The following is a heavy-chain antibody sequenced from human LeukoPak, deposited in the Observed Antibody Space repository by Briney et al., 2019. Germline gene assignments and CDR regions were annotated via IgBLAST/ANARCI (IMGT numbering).Heavy chain of an antibody. V-gene: IGHV4-59*12. CDR1: GGSMNNYY. D-gene: IGHD1-26*01. Sequence: SETLSLTCTVSGGSMNNYYWSWIRQTPGKGLEWIGYIYYSGSTNYNPSLRGRVTVSVDTSKNQFSLQVNSVTAADTAVYYCASLEGAKDVDVWGTGTTVTVSS. J-gene: IGHJ6*04. CDR2: IYYSGST. CDR3: ASLEGAKDVDV.